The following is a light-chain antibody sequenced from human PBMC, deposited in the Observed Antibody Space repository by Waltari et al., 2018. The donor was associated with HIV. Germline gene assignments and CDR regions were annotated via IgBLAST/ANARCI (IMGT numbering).Light chain of an antibody. CDR2: DAS. CDR3: QHYDNLPPWT. V-gene: IGKV1-33*01. Sequence: DIQMTQSPSSLSASVGDRVTITCQASQDISNYLNWYHQKSGKAPKLLIYDASNLQTGVPSRFSGRRSGTDFTFTISSLQPEDIATYYCQHYDNLPPWTFGQGTKVEIK. CDR1: QDISNY. J-gene: IGKJ1*01.